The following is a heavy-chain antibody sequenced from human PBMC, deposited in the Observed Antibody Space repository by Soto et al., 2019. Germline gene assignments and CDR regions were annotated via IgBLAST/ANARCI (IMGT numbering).Heavy chain of an antibody. J-gene: IGHJ6*04. CDR1: GYTFTSYY. D-gene: IGHD1-1*01. V-gene: IGHV1-46*01. CDR2: INPSGGST. CDR3: ARDKTGLTPFHRLNPYGMAV. Sequence: GASVKVSCKESGYTFTSYYMHWVRQAPGQGLEWMGIINPSGGSTSYAQKFQGRVTMTRDTSTSTVYMELSSLRSEDTAVYYCARDKTGLTPFHRLNPYGMAVRGEGTTFTVSS.